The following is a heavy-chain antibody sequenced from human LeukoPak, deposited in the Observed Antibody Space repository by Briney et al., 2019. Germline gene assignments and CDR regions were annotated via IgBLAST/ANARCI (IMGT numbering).Heavy chain of an antibody. Sequence: SETLSLTCTVSGGSISSYYWSWIRQPPGKGLEWIGYIYFSGSTNYNPSLKSRVTISVDTSKNQFSLKLSSVTAADTAVYYCARHQLRFLEWLSQEYYYYGMDVWGQGTTVTVSS. CDR2: IYFSGST. D-gene: IGHD3-3*01. V-gene: IGHV4-59*01. J-gene: IGHJ6*02. CDR3: ARHQLRFLEWLSQEYYYYGMDV. CDR1: GGSISSYY.